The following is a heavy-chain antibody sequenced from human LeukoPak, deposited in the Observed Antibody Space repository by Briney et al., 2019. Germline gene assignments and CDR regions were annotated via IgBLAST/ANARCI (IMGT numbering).Heavy chain of an antibody. CDR1: GYTFTGYY. J-gene: IGHJ4*02. Sequence: ASVKVSCKASGYTFTGYYMHWVRQAPGQGLEWMGRINPNSGGTNYAQKFQGRVTMTRDTSISTAYMELSRLRSDDTAVYYCARVVDSSGYHEHLDYWGQGTLVTVSS. V-gene: IGHV1-2*06. CDR2: INPNSGGT. D-gene: IGHD3-22*01. CDR3: ARVVDSSGYHEHLDY.